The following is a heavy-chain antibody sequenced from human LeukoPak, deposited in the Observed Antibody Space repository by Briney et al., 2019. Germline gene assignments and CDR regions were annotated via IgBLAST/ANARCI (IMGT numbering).Heavy chain of an antibody. D-gene: IGHD3-16*01. V-gene: IGHV4-59*01. J-gene: IGHJ4*02. CDR3: ARDSYILGYFDY. CDR1: GGSISSYY. CDR2: IYYSGST. Sequence: RPSETLSLTCTGSGGSISSYYWSWLRQPPGKGLEWIGYIYYSGSTNYNPSLKSRVTISVDTSKNQFSLKLSSVTAADTAVYYCARDSYILGYFDYWGQGTLVTVSS.